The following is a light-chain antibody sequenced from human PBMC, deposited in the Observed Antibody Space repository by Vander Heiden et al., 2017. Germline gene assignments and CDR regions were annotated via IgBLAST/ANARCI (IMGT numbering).Light chain of an antibody. J-gene: IGKJ2*01. CDR2: MAS. Sequence: DTQMTQSPSTLSASLGDRVTITCRASQSISNWLAWFQQKPGKAPKVVIYMASSLKSGVPSRFSGSGSGTEFTLTISSLQPDDSATYYCQQYKTYPYSFGQGTKLEIK. CDR3: QQYKTYPYS. CDR1: QSISNW. V-gene: IGKV1-5*03.